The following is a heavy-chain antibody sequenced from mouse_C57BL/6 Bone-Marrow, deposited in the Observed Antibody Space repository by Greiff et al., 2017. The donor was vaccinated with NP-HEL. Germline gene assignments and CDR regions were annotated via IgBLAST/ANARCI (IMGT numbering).Heavy chain of an antibody. CDR2: SRNKANDYTT. D-gene: IGHD1-3*01. V-gene: IGHV7-1*01. CDR3: ARVRLTAMDY. J-gene: IGHJ4*01. Sequence: EVKVVESGGGLVQSGRSLRLSCATSGFTFSDFYMEWVRQAPGKGLEWIAASRNKANDYTTEYSASVKGRFIVSRDTSQSILYLQMKALRAEDTAIYYCARVRLTAMDYWGQGTSVTVSS. CDR1: GFTFSDFY.